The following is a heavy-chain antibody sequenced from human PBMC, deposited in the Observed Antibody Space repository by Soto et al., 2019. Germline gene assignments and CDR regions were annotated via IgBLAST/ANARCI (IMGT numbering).Heavy chain of an antibody. CDR2: ISDSGDST. CDR1: GFTFNSYT. D-gene: IGHD3-10*01. J-gene: IGHJ4*02. CDR3: ARRRVNYPFDY. Sequence: EVQLLESGGDLVQPGGSLRLSCAASGFTFNSYTMNWVRQAPGKGLEWVSGISDSGDSTYYADSVKGRFTISRDSSKNTLFLQMNSLTTEDTAIYYCARRRVNYPFDYWGQGTLVTVSS. V-gene: IGHV3-23*01.